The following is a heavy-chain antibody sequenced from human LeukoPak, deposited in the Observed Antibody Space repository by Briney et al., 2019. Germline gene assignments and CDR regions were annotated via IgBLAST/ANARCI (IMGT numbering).Heavy chain of an antibody. J-gene: IGHJ4*02. CDR3: GAEGGGVDF. V-gene: IGHV3-7*01. D-gene: IGHD6-13*01. Sequence: HPGGSLRLSCAASGFSFNTYWMHWVRQAPGKGLEWVANIKEDGSVKQYLGSVKGRFTISRDNAKSSVYLQMNSLRAEDTAAYYCGAEGGGVDFWGQGTLVTVSS. CDR1: GFSFNTYW. CDR2: IKEDGSVK.